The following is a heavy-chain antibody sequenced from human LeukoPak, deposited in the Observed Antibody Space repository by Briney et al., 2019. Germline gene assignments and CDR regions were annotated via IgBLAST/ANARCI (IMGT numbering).Heavy chain of an antibody. Sequence: ASVKVSCKASGYTLIDYDINWVRQATGQGLQWMGWMSPHRGSTGYAQRFQGRVTMTRDTSISAAYMELTNLRSEDTAAYFCARARGGYCSSTSTCSYYFDYWGQGTLVTVSS. V-gene: IGHV1-8*01. CDR2: MSPHRGST. J-gene: IGHJ4*02. D-gene: IGHD2-2*01. CDR1: GYTLIDYD. CDR3: ARARGGYCSSTSTCSYYFDY.